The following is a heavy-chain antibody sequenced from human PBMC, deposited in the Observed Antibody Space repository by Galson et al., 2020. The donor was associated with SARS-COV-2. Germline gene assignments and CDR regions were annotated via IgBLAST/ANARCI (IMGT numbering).Heavy chain of an antibody. D-gene: IGHD7-27*01. CDR3: ARGDMGNDYFDY. CDR2: IYSEGSST. J-gene: IGHJ4*02. Sequence: GESLKISCAVSGFTFSNHWMHWVRQAPGKGLVWVSRIYSEGSSTSYADSVKGRFTISGDNAKNTLYLQMNSLRAEDTAVYYCARGDMGNDYFDYWGQGTLVTVSS. CDR1: GFTFSNHW. V-gene: IGHV3-74*01.